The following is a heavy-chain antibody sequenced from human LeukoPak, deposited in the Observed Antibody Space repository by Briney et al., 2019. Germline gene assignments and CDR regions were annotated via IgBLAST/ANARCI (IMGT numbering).Heavy chain of an antibody. CDR1: GGSISGSY. V-gene: IGHV4-4*08. CDR3: ASPYDTGGCFDY. Sequence: PSETLSLTCTVAGGSISGSYWSWIRQPPGKGLEWIGYISHSGSTNYSPSLKSRVTISVDTSKNQLSLKLSSVTATDTAVYYCASPYDTGGCFDYWGQGTLVTVSS. J-gene: IGHJ4*02. D-gene: IGHD3-22*01. CDR2: ISHSGST.